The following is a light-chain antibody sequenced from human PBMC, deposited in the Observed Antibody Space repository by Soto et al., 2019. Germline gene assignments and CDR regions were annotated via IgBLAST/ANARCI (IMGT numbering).Light chain of an antibody. V-gene: IGKV1-5*03. Sequence: XSASVGDRVTITCRASQSISSWLAWYQQKPGKAPKLLIYKASSLESGVPSRFSGSGSGTEFTLTISSLQPDDFATYYCQQYNSSPTFGQGTKVEIK. CDR2: KAS. J-gene: IGKJ1*01. CDR1: QSISSW. CDR3: QQYNSSPT.